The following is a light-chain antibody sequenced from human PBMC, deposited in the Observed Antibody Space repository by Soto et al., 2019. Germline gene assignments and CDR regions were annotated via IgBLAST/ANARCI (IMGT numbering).Light chain of an antibody. CDR3: QQYNSFPYT. Sequence: DIQMTQSPSTLSASVGDRVTITCRASQNLSSWLAWYQQKPGKAPNLLIYKASSLESGVPSRFSGSGSGTEFTLTISSLQPDDFATYYCQQYNSFPYTFGQGTKLEIK. CDR1: QNLSSW. J-gene: IGKJ2*01. CDR2: KAS. V-gene: IGKV1-5*03.